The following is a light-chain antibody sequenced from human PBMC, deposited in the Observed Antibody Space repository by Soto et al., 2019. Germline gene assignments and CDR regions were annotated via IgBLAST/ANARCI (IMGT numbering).Light chain of an antibody. CDR3: EHYGCSSFT. CDR1: QSVSSRY. Sequence: ELGSTQSTGTLSLSPGERATLSCRSSQSVSSRYLAWYQQKPGQAPRLLIYVASSRATGIPDRFSGSGSGTDFSLTISRLEPEDFAVYDCEHYGCSSFTFGLGTVVYIK. J-gene: IGKJ3*01. CDR2: VAS. V-gene: IGKV3-20*01.